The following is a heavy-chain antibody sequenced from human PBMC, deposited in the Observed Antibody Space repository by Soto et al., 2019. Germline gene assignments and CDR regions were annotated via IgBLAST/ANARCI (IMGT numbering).Heavy chain of an antibody. CDR1: GGSMNSASYY. CDR2: ILYNGNT. J-gene: IGHJ5*02. D-gene: IGHD2-2*02. Sequence: SETLSLTCTVSGGSMNSASYYWTWIRQHPGKGLEWIGYILYNGNTYYNPSLKSRVVISVDTSRRHFSLDLTSVTAADTAVYYCARSYTLSLWPAPNWFDPWGQGTLVTVSS. V-gene: IGHV4-31*03. CDR3: ARSYTLSLWPAPNWFDP.